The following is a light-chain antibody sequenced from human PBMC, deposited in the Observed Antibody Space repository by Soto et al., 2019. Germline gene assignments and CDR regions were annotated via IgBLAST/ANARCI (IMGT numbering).Light chain of an antibody. CDR3: QQYKGT. CDR2: DAS. V-gene: IGKV1-5*01. Sequence: DIQMTQSPSTLSASVGDRVTITCRASRSISSWLAWYQQKPGKAPKLLIYDASSLESGVPSRFSGSGSGTEFTLTISSLQPDDFATYYCQQYKGTFGQGTKVDIK. CDR1: RSISSW. J-gene: IGKJ1*01.